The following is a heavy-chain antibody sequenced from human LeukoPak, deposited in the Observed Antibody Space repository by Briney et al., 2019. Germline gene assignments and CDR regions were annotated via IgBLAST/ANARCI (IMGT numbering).Heavy chain of an antibody. D-gene: IGHD6-6*01. CDR2: IIPIFGTA. J-gene: IGHJ4*02. V-gene: IGHV1-69*01. Sequence: SVKVSCKASGGTFSSYAISWLLQAPGQGLEWMGGIIPIFGTANYAQKFQGRVTITADESTSTAYMELSSLRSEDTAVYYCAREAVAARPFSFDYWGQGTLVTVSS. CDR3: AREAVAARPFSFDY. CDR1: GGTFSSYA.